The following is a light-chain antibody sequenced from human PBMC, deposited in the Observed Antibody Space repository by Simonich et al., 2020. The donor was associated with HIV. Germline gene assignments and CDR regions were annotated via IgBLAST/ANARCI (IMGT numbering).Light chain of an antibody. V-gene: IGKV3-11*01. Sequence: EIVMTQSPATLSVSPGERATLSCRASQSVSNNLAWYQQKPGQAPRLLIYDASNRATGIPARFSGSGSGTDFTLTISSLEPEDFAVYYCQQRSNWRTFGQGTKVEIK. CDR2: DAS. J-gene: IGKJ1*01. CDR1: QSVSNN. CDR3: QQRSNWRT.